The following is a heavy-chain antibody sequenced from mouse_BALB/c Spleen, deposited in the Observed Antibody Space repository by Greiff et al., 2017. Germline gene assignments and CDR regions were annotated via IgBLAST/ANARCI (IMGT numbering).Heavy chain of an antibody. CDR2: ISYSGST. J-gene: IGHJ3*01. Sequence: EVKLQESGPSLVKPSQTLSLTCSVTGDSITSGYWNWIRKFPGNKLEYMGYISYSGSTYYNPSLKSRISITRDTSKNQYYLQLNSVTTEDTATYYCARSGGNYGAWFAYWGQGTLVTVSA. V-gene: IGHV3-8*02. CDR3: ARSGGNYGAWFAY. D-gene: IGHD2-1*01. CDR1: GDSITSGY.